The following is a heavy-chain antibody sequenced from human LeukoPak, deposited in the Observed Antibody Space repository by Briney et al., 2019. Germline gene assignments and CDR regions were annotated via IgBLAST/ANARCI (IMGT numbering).Heavy chain of an antibody. Sequence: SETLSLTCTVSGGSITSYDWSWIRQPAGKGLEWIGRIYTSGSTKYNPSLKSRVSMSLDTSKNRFSLNVSSVTPADTALYYCARDGSSIVRAFDIWGQGTLVTVSS. D-gene: IGHD3-10*01. V-gene: IGHV4-4*07. CDR3: ARDGSSIVRAFDI. CDR1: GGSITSYD. J-gene: IGHJ3*02. CDR2: IYTSGST.